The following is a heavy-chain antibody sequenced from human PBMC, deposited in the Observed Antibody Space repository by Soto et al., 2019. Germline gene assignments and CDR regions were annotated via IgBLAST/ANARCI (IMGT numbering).Heavy chain of an antibody. Sequence: SETLSLTCTVSGGSISSYYWSWIRQPPGKGLEWIGYIYYSGSTNYNPSLKSRVTISVDTSKNQFSLKLSSVTAADTAVYYCARNVGTGSQRFVIDYWGQGTLVTVSS. CDR1: GGSISSYY. CDR3: ARNVGTGSQRFVIDY. D-gene: IGHD7-27*01. CDR2: IYYSGST. V-gene: IGHV4-59*01. J-gene: IGHJ4*02.